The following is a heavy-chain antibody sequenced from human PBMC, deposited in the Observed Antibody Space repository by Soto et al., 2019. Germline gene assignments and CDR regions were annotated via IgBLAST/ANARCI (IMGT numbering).Heavy chain of an antibody. CDR1: GGSISSYS. CDR2: IYYSGST. V-gene: IGHV4-59*08. Sequence: QVQLQESGPGLVKPSETLSLTCTVSGGSISSYSWSWIRQPPGKGLEWIGYIYYSGSTNYNPSLKSRVTISVDTSKNQFSLKLSSVTAADTAVYYCASRYGVYFDYWGQGTLVTVSS. J-gene: IGHJ4*02. D-gene: IGHD4-17*01. CDR3: ASRYGVYFDY.